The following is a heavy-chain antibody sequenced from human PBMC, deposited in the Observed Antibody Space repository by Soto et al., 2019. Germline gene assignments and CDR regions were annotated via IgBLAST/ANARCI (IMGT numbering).Heavy chain of an antibody. V-gene: IGHV3-30-3*01. Sequence: VQLAESGGDVVQPGRSLRLSCAASGFIFSSFALHWVRQTPDKGLEGGAFISNVGSQTYYADSVKGRFTISRDNSNNSLTLQMDRLRPEDTARYYCARDPYFDYMYGTPDYWGQGTLVAVSS. J-gene: IGHJ4*02. D-gene: IGHD3-16*01. CDR1: GFIFSSFA. CDR3: ARDPYFDYMYGTPDY. CDR2: ISNVGSQT.